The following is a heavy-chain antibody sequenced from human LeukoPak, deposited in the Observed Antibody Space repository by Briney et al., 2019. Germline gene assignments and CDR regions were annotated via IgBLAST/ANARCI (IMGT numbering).Heavy chain of an antibody. J-gene: IGHJ4*02. CDR3: AKDIRERDLWVYYYDSSGPSDY. D-gene: IGHD3-22*01. Sequence: PGGSLRLSCAASGFTFSSYWMSWVRQAPGKGLEWVANIKQDGSEKYYVDSVKGRFTISRDNAKNSLYLQMNSLRAEDTAVYYCAKDIRERDLWVYYYDSSGPSDYWGQGTLVTVSS. V-gene: IGHV3-7*01. CDR1: GFTFSSYW. CDR2: IKQDGSEK.